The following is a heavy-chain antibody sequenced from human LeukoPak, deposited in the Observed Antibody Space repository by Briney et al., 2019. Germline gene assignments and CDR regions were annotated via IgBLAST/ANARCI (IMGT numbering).Heavy chain of an antibody. V-gene: IGHV3-15*01. J-gene: IGHJ4*02. Sequence: GGSLRLSCAASGFTFSNAWMSWIRQAPGKGLEWVGRIKSKTDGGTTDYAAPMKGRFTISRDDSKNTLYLQMNSLKTEDTAVYYCTTFSMIVVVITDWGQGTLVTVSS. CDR1: GFTFSNAW. CDR3: TTFSMIVVVITD. D-gene: IGHD3-22*01. CDR2: IKSKTDGGTT.